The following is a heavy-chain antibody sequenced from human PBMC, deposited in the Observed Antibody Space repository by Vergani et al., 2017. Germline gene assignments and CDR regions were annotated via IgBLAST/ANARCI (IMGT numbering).Heavy chain of an antibody. D-gene: IGHD3-16*01. Sequence: QVQLVESGGGVVQPGRSLRLSCAASGFTFSSYGMHWVRQAPGKGLEWVEVIWYDGSNKYYADSVKGRFTISRDNSKNTLYLQMNSLRAEDTAVYYCARDPSGPVWGIGWFDPWGQGTLVTVSS. J-gene: IGHJ5*02. V-gene: IGHV3-33*01. CDR2: IWYDGSNK. CDR3: ARDPSGPVWGIGWFDP. CDR1: GFTFSSYG.